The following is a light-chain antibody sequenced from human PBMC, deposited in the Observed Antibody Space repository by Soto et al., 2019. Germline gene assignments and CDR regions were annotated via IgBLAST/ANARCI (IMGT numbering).Light chain of an antibody. CDR3: QQRSNWPWT. V-gene: IGKV3-11*01. CDR2: DAS. Sequence: EIVLTQSPATLSLSPGERATLSCRASQSVSSYLAWYQQKPGQAPRLLIYDASNRATGIPARFSGSGSGTDFTLTISSLEPEDFAVYSCQQRSNWPWTFGPGTKVEIK. J-gene: IGKJ1*01. CDR1: QSVSSY.